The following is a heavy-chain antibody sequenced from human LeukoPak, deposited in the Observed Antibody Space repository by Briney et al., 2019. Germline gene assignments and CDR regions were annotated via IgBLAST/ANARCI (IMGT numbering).Heavy chain of an antibody. J-gene: IGHJ4*02. CDR2: IYYSGST. CDR1: GGSISSSSYY. Sequence: PSETLSLTCTVSGGSISSSSYYWGWIRQPPGKGLEWIGSIYYSGSTYYNPSLKSRVTISADTSKNQFSLKLSSVTAADTAVYYCARRILTGYDYWGQGTLVTVSS. V-gene: IGHV4-39*01. CDR3: ARRILTGYDY. D-gene: IGHD3-9*01.